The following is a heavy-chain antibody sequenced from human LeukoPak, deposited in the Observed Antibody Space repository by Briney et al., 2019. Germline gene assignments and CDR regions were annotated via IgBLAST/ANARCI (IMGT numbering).Heavy chain of an antibody. CDR1: GGTLSSYA. Sequence: SVKVSCKASGGTLSSYAISWVRQAPGQGLEWMGGIIPIFGTANYAQKFQGRVTITTDESTSTAYMELSSLRSEDTAVYYCARARYDFWSGRHQSGYQDWGQGTLVTVSS. V-gene: IGHV1-69*05. CDR3: ARARYDFWSGRHQSGYQD. J-gene: IGHJ4*02. CDR2: IIPIFGTA. D-gene: IGHD3-3*01.